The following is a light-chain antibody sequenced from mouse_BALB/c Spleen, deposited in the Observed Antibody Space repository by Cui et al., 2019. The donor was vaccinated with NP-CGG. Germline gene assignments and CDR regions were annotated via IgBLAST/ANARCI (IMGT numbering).Light chain of an antibody. V-gene: IGLV1*01. CDR2: GTN. CDR3: ALWYSSHWV. J-gene: IGLJ1*01. Sequence: QAVVTQESALTTSPGEIVTLTCRSSTGAVTTSNFANWVQEKPDHLFTGLIGGTNNRAPGVPARFSGSLIGDKAALTITGAQTEDEAIYFCALWYSSHWVFGGGTKLTVL. CDR1: TGAVTTSNF.